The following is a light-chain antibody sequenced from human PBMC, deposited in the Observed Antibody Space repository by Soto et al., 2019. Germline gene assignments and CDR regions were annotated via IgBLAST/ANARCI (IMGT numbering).Light chain of an antibody. CDR3: STWDDRLNGGL. V-gene: IGLV1-44*01. Sequence: QSVLTQPPSASGTPGQRVTISCSGSSSNIGSNTVNWYQQVAGTAPKVVIYKSSQRPSWVPDRFSGSTSGTSASLAISGLQSEDEAEYYCSTWDDRLNGGLFGGGTKVTVL. CDR1: SSNIGSNT. CDR2: KSS. J-gene: IGLJ3*02.